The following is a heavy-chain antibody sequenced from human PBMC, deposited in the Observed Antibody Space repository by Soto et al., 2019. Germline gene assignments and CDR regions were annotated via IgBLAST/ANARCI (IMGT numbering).Heavy chain of an antibody. J-gene: IGHJ4*02. CDR1: GFTLGRYG. CDR3: AKDRDDPRDYFHY. V-gene: IGHV3-23*01. D-gene: IGHD3-3*01. CDR2: VSPNGQGI. Sequence: GGSLRLSCAASGFTLGRYGMSWVRQAPGKGLEWVSAVSPNGQGIYYADSVRGRFTISRDFSKNTVFLHMDSLRAEDTAVYYCAKDRDDPRDYFHYWGQGTLVTVSS.